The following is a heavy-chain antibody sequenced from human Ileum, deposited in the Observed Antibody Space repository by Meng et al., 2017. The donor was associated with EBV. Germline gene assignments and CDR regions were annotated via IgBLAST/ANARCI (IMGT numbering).Heavy chain of an antibody. V-gene: IGHV3-21*01. CDR1: GFTFSAYT. D-gene: IGHD2-21*01. J-gene: IGHJ4*02. CDR3: TRGINNDF. CDR2: ISGSSTYL. Sequence: VHLVESGGGLVTPGGSLRPSCTASGFTFSAYTMNWVRQAPGKGLEWVSSISGSSTYLYYAESLKGRFTISRDNAKNSLYLQMTSLRAEDTAVYYCTRGINNDFWGQGTLVTVSS.